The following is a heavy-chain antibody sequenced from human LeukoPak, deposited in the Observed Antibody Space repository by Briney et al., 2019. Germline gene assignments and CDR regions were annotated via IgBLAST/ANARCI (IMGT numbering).Heavy chain of an antibody. J-gene: IGHJ3*02. V-gene: IGHV3-48*03. CDR1: GFTFSSYE. CDR3: AKVGKVLTMVRGVIDNAFDI. CDR2: ISSSGSTI. D-gene: IGHD3-10*01. Sequence: SGGSLRLSCAASGFTFSSYEMNWVRQAPGKGLEWVSYISSSGSTIYYADSVKGRFTISRDNAKNSLYLQMNSLRAEDTAVYYCAKVGKVLTMVRGVIDNAFDIWGQGTMVTVSS.